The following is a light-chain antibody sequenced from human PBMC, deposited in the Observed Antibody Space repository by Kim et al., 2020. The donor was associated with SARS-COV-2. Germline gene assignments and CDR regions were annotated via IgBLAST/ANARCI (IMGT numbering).Light chain of an antibody. CDR1: SGSIASNY. V-gene: IGLV6-57*02. J-gene: IGLJ3*02. CDR2: EDN. CDR3: QSYDSDNHWV. Sequence: NFMLTQPHSVSESPGKTVIISCTGSSGSIASNYVQWSQQRPGSAPTTVIFEDNQRPSGVPDRFSGSIDRSSNSASLTISGLKTEDEADYYCQSYDSDNHWVFGGGTQLTVL.